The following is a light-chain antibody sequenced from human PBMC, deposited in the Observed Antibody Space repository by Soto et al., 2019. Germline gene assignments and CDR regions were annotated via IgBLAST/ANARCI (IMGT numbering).Light chain of an antibody. CDR3: CAYTARTTLSWV. CDR2: DVD. CDR1: SSDIGGYNH. J-gene: IGLJ3*02. Sequence: QSFLTQPTSVSGSPGQSITISCTGVSSDIGGYNHVSWYQQHPGKVPRLIIYDVDNRPLGVSNRFSGSQSGNMASLTISGLQAEDEADYYCCAYTARTTLSWVFGGGTKLTVL. V-gene: IGLV2-14*03.